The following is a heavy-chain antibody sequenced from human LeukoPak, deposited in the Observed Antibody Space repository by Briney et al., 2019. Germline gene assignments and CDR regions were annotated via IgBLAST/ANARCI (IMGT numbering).Heavy chain of an antibody. Sequence: SVKVSCKASGGTFSSYAISWVRQAPGQGLEWMGRIIPILGIANYAQKFQGRVTITADKSTSTAYMELSSLRSEDTAVYDWARRDYFDYWGQGTLVTVSS. J-gene: IGHJ4*02. CDR1: GGTFSSYA. CDR2: IIPILGIA. CDR3: ARRDYFDY. V-gene: IGHV1-69*04.